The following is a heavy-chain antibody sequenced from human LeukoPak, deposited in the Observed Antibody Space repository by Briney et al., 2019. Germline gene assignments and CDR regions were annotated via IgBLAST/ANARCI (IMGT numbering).Heavy chain of an antibody. D-gene: IGHD4/OR15-4a*01. Sequence: PGGSLRLSYASSGFTFSSYAKSCVRQAPAKGREGVSAISCSGGSTYYADSVKGRCTIYRENSKNTLYLQMNSLRAEDKGVYYCADRISMVREGYWGKGTLVTVSS. CDR3: ADRISMVREGY. V-gene: IGHV3-23*01. J-gene: IGHJ4*02. CDR2: ISCSGGST. CDR1: GFTFSSYA.